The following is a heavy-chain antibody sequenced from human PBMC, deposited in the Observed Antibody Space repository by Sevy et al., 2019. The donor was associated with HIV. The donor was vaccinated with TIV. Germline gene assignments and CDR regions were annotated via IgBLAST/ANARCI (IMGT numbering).Heavy chain of an antibody. CDR3: ATTKDYYDNSRDPFDY. Sequence: ASVKVSCKVSGSTLTRLSMPWVRQAPGKGLEWMASFDPEDGKTVYAQKFQGRVTMTEDTSTDTAYMGLSSLRSEDTAVYYCATTKDYYDNSRDPFDYWGQGTLVTVSS. J-gene: IGHJ4*02. CDR2: FDPEDGKT. V-gene: IGHV1-24*01. CDR1: GSTLTRLS. D-gene: IGHD3-22*01.